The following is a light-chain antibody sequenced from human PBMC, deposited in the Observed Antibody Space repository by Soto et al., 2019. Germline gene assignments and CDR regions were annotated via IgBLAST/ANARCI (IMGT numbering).Light chain of an antibody. CDR2: EVS. CDR3: SSNAGSNTLV. J-gene: IGLJ2*01. V-gene: IGLV2-8*01. CDR1: SSDVGDYNY. Sequence: QSALTQPPSASGTPGQSVTIPCTGTSSDVGDYNYVSWYQQHPGKAPKLMIYEVSRRPSGVPDRFSGSKSGNTASLTVSGLQAEDEADYYCSSNAGSNTLVFGGGTKVTVL.